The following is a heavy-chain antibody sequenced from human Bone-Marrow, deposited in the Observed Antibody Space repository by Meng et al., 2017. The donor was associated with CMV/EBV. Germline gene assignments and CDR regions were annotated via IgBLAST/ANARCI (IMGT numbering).Heavy chain of an antibody. CDR1: GFTFSSYE. CDR3: VRVPEGSGWAYSYYGMAV. J-gene: IGHJ6*01. CDR2: ISSSGSTI. V-gene: IGHV3-48*03. D-gene: IGHD6-19*01. Sequence: GESLKISCAASGFTFSSYEMNWVRQAPGKGLEWVSYISSSGSTIYYADSVKGRFTISRDNAKTSLYLQMNSLRAEDTAVYYCVRVPEGSGWAYSYYGMAVWGQGTTVSVSS.